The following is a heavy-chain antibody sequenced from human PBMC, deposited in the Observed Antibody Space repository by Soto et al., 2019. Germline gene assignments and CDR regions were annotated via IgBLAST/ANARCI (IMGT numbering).Heavy chain of an antibody. V-gene: IGHV5-10-1*01. CDR2: IDPSDSYI. Sequence: GESLKISCKGSGYSITKYWISWVRQMPGKGLEWMGRIDPSDSYINYSPSFQCHVTISADKSINTAYLQWSSLRASDTAIYYCARHYICRGGDCYYYGMDVWGQGTTVTVSS. J-gene: IGHJ6*02. D-gene: IGHD3-10*01. CDR3: ARHYICRGGDCYYYGMDV. CDR1: GYSITKYW.